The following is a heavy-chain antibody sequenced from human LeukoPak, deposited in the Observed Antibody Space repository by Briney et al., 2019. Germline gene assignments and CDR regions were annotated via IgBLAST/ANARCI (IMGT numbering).Heavy chain of an antibody. V-gene: IGHV4-4*02. Sequence: SETLSLTCAVSGGSISSSNWWSWVRQPPGKRLEWIGEIYHSGSTNYNPSLKSRVTISVDKSKNQFSLKLSSVTAADTAVYYCANRRYSYGSYYFDYWGQGTLVTVSS. D-gene: IGHD5-18*01. CDR1: GGSISSSNW. J-gene: IGHJ4*02. CDR2: IYHSGST. CDR3: ANRRYSYGSYYFDY.